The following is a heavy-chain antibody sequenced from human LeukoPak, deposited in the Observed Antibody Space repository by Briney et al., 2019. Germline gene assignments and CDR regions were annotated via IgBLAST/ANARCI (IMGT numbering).Heavy chain of an antibody. V-gene: IGHV4-34*01. J-gene: IGHJ5*02. Sequence: SETLSLTCAVDGGSFSGYYWSWIRQPPGKGLEWIGEINHSGSTSYNPSLKSRVTISVDTSKNQFSLKLSSVTAADTAVYYCARPLTLGYCSSTSCSRYGWFDPWGQGTLVTVSS. D-gene: IGHD2-2*01. CDR3: ARPLTLGYCSSTSCSRYGWFDP. CDR1: GGSFSGYY. CDR2: INHSGST.